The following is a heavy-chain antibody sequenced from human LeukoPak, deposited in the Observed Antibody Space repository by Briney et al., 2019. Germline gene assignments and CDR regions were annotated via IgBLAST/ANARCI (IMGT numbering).Heavy chain of an antibody. CDR2: IGTAGDT. V-gene: IGHV3-13*03. Sequence: PGGSLRLSCAACGFTFSSYDMHWVRQATGKGLEWVSAIGTAGDTYYPGSVKGQFTISRENAKNSLYLQMNSLRAGDTAVYYCARSWDPGIAVAGTGLFDYWGQGTLVTVSS. J-gene: IGHJ4*02. CDR1: GFTFSSYD. CDR3: ARSWDPGIAVAGTGLFDY. D-gene: IGHD6-19*01.